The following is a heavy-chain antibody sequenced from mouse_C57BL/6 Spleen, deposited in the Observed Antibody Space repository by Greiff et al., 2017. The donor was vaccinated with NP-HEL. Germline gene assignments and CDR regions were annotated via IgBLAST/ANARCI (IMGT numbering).Heavy chain of an antibody. Sequence: VQLQQSGAELVKPGASVKLSCKASGYTFIEYTIHWVKQRSGQGLEWIGWFYPGSGSIKYNEKFKDKATLTADKSSSTVYMELSRLTSEDSAVYFCARHDYYYGSSGVYAMDYWGQGTSVTVSS. J-gene: IGHJ4*01. D-gene: IGHD1-1*01. CDR3: ARHDYYYGSSGVYAMDY. V-gene: IGHV1-62-2*01. CDR1: GYTFIEYT. CDR2: FYPGSGSI.